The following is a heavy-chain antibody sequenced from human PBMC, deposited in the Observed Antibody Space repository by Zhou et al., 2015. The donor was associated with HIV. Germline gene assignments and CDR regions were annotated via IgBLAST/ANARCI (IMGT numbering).Heavy chain of an antibody. CDR1: GYTFTSYG. V-gene: IGHV1-18*01. D-gene: IGHD5-12*01. CDR3: ARGTPPTRGFHSGYEWDAFDI. Sequence: QVQLVQSGAEVKKPGASVKVSCKASGYTFTSYGISWVRQAPGQGLEWMGWISAYNGNTNYAQKLQGRVTMTTDTSTSTAYMELRSLRSDDTAVYYCARGTPPTRGFHSGYEWDAFDIWGQGDNGHVSS. CDR2: ISAYNGNT. J-gene: IGHJ3*02.